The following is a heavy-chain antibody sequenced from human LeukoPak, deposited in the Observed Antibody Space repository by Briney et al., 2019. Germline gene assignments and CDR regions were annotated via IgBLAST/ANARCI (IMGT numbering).Heavy chain of an antibody. V-gene: IGHV1-2*02. D-gene: IGHD6-19*01. Sequence: ASVKVSCKASGYTFSDYYIHWVRQAPGRGLEWMGWINPNSGGTNDAENFQGRVTMSRDAPIKTAYIELSRLRSGDTAVYFCARGIAVTGAGVDFDYWGQGTLVTVSS. CDR3: ARGIAVTGAGVDFDY. CDR1: GYTFSDYY. CDR2: INPNSGGT. J-gene: IGHJ4*02.